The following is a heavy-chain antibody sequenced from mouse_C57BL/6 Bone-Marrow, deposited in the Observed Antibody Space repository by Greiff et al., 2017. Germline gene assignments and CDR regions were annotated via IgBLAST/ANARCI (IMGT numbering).Heavy chain of an antibody. CDR2: INPGSGGT. V-gene: IGHV1-54*01. D-gene: IGHD1-1*01. Sequence: QVQLQQSGAELVRPGTSVKVSCKASGYAFTNYLIEWVKQRPGQGLEWIGVINPGSGGTNYNEKFKGKATLTADKSSSTAYMQLSSLTSEDSAVYFCARSNYYGSSYYYFDYGGQGTTLTVSS. CDR3: ARSNYYGSSYYYFDY. CDR1: GYAFTNYL. J-gene: IGHJ2*01.